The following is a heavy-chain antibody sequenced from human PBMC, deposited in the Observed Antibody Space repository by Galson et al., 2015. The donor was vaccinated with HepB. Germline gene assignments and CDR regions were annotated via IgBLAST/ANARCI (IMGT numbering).Heavy chain of an antibody. CDR1: GFTFSSYA. Sequence: SLRLSCAASGFTFSSYAMSWVRQAPGKGLEWVSAISGNGGSTYYADSVKGRFTISRDNSKNTLYLQMNSLRAEDTAVYYCVRDRPTEYYYDSYGYAYYFDYWGQGTLVTVSS. D-gene: IGHD3-22*01. J-gene: IGHJ4*02. CDR2: ISGNGGST. V-gene: IGHV3-23*01. CDR3: VRDRPTEYYYDSYGYAYYFDY.